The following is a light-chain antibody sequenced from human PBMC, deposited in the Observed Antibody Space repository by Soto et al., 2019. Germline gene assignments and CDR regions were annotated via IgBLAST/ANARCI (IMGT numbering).Light chain of an antibody. CDR1: QSVSSAY. J-gene: IGKJ5*01. Sequence: EIVLTQSPGTLSLSPGDRATLSCRASQSVSSAYLAWYQHTPGQAPRLLIYGASTRATGIPDRFSGSGSGTDFSLTISRLGPEDFAVYYCQQYGSSPFTFCQGTRLEIK. V-gene: IGKV3-20*01. CDR2: GAS. CDR3: QQYGSSPFT.